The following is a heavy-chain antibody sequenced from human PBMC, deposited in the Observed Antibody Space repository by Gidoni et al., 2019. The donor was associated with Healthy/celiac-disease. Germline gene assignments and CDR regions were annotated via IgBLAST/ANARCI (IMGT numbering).Heavy chain of an antibody. CDR2: ISSNGGST. J-gene: IGHJ3*02. D-gene: IGHD2-15*01. CDR3: VKELGYCSGGSCYSNAFDI. Sequence: GKGLEYVSAISSNGGSTYYADSVKGRFTISRDNSKNTLYLQMSSLRAEDTAVYYCVKELGYCSGGSCYSNAFDIWGKGTMVTVSS. V-gene: IGHV3-64D*09.